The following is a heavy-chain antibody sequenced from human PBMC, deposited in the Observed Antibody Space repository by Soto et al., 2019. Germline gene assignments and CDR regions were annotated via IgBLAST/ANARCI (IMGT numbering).Heavy chain of an antibody. V-gene: IGHV3-15*07. CDR3: TTESQFYDFWSGYYPAYYYYGMDV. D-gene: IGHD3-3*01. CDR1: GFTFSNAW. CDR2: IKSKTDGGTT. Sequence: EVQLVESGGGLVKPGGSLRLSCAASGFTFSNAWMNWVRQAPGKGLEWVGRIKSKTDGGTTDYAAPVKGRFTISRDDSKNTLYLQMNSLQTEDTAVYYCTTESQFYDFWSGYYPAYYYYGMDVWGQGTTVTVSS. J-gene: IGHJ6*02.